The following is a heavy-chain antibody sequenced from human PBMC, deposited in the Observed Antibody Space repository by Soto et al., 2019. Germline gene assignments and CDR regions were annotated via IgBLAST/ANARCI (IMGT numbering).Heavy chain of an antibody. CDR2: IYPGDSDT. Sequence: PGESLKISCKGSGYSFTSYWIGWVRQMPGKGLEWMGIIYPGDSDTRYSPSLQGQVTISADKSISTAYLQWSSLKASDTAMYYCARDFSGSYANNWFDPWGQGTLVTVSS. V-gene: IGHV5-51*01. J-gene: IGHJ5*02. CDR3: ARDFSGSYANNWFDP. D-gene: IGHD1-26*01. CDR1: GYSFTSYW.